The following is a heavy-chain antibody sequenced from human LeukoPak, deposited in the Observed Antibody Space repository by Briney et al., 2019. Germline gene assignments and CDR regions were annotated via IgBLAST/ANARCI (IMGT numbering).Heavy chain of an antibody. CDR1: GFTFSSYG. Sequence: GGSLRLSCAASGFTFSSYGMHWVRQAPGKGLEWVAVISYDGSNKYYADSVKGRFTISRDNSKNTLYLQMNSLRAEDTAVYYCARADVGRWELGEPHTLDYWGQGTLVTVSS. J-gene: IGHJ4*02. V-gene: IGHV3-30*03. CDR2: ISYDGSNK. CDR3: ARADVGRWELGEPHTLDY. D-gene: IGHD1-26*01.